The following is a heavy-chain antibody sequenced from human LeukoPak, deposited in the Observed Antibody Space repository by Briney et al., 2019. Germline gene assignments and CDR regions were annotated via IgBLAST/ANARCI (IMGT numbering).Heavy chain of an antibody. CDR1: GGSISSGGYY. D-gene: IGHD3-22*01. V-gene: IGHV4-31*03. CDR2: IYYSGST. CDR3: AREIGVVVRFGAFDI. J-gene: IGHJ3*02. Sequence: SETLSLTCTVSGGSISSGGYYWSWIRQHPWKGLEGIGYIYYSGSTYYNPSLKSRVTISVDTSKNQFSLKLSSVTAADTAVYYCAREIGVVVRFGAFDIWGQGTMVTVSS.